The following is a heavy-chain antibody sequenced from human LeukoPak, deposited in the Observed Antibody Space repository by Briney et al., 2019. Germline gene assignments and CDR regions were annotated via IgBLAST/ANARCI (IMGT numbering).Heavy chain of an antibody. V-gene: IGHV3-30*02. D-gene: IGHD3/OR15-3a*01. CDR3: AKDSDFWTGPNFDY. Sequence: GGSLRLSCAASGFTFSIYGMHWVRQAPGKGLEWVAFIRYDGSNKYYADSVKGRFTISRDNSKNTLYLQMNSLRAEDTAVYYCAKDSDFWTGPNFDYWGQGTLVTVSS. CDR2: IRYDGSNK. CDR1: GFTFSIYG. J-gene: IGHJ4*02.